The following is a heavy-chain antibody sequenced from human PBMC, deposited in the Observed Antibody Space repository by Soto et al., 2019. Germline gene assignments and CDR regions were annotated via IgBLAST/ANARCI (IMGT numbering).Heavy chain of an antibody. CDR1: GGSISSSSYY. D-gene: IGHD6-13*01. Sequence: SETLSLTCTVSGGSISSSSYYWGWIRQPPGKGLEWIGSIYYSGSTYYNPSLKSRVTISVDTAKNQFSLKLSSGTAADTAVYYCARDTTAAGTLFPVWVDYWGQGTLVTVSS. J-gene: IGHJ4*02. CDR2: IYYSGST. CDR3: ARDTTAAGTLFPVWVDY. V-gene: IGHV4-39*02.